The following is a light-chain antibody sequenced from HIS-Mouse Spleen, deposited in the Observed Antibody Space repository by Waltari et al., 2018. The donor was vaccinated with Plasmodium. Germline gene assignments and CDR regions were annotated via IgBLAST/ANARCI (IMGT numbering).Light chain of an antibody. CDR3: QQYGSSPQYT. CDR2: GAS. CDR1: QSVSSSY. Sequence: EIVLTQSPGTLSLSPGERATLSCRASQSVSSSYLAWYQQKPGQAPRLLLYGASSRATCIPDRFSGSGSGTDFTLTISRLEPEDFAVYYCQQYGSSPQYTFGQGTKLEIK. V-gene: IGKV3-20*01. J-gene: IGKJ2*01.